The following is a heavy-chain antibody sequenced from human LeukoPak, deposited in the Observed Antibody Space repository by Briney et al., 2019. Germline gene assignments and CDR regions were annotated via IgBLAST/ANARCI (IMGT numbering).Heavy chain of an antibody. Sequence: PSETLSLTCTVSGYSISSGYYWGWIRQPPGKGLEWIGSIYHSGSTYYNPSLKSRVTISVDTSKNQFSLKLSSVTAADTAVYYCARSPTYYFPYFFDYWGQGTLVTVSS. V-gene: IGHV4-38-2*02. CDR1: GYSISSGYY. D-gene: IGHD3/OR15-3a*01. CDR2: IYHSGST. J-gene: IGHJ4*02. CDR3: ARSPTYYFPYFFDY.